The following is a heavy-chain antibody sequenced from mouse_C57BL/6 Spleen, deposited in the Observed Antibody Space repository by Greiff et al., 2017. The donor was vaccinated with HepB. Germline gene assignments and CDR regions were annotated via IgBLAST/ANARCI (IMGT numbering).Heavy chain of an antibody. CDR3: ARDFGSSHYAMDY. D-gene: IGHD1-1*01. Sequence: QVVESGGRLVKPGGSLKLSCAASGFTFSSYAMSWVRQTPEKRLEWVATISDGGSYTYYPDNVKGRFTISRDNAKNNLYLQMSHLKSEDTAMYYCARDFGSSHYAMDYWGQGTSVTVSS. V-gene: IGHV5-4*01. CDR1: GFTFSSYA. J-gene: IGHJ4*01. CDR2: ISDGGSYT.